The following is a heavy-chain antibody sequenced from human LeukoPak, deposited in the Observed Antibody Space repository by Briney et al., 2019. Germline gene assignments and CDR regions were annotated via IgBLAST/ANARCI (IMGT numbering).Heavy chain of an antibody. CDR2: IIPIFGTA. CDR3: ARVVSGRYYFDY. Sequence: SSVKVSCKAFGGTSSSYAISWVRQAAGQGLEWMGGIIPIFGTANYAQKFQGRVTITADESTSTAYMELSSLRSEDTAVYYCARVVSGRYYFDYWGQGTLVTVSS. V-gene: IGHV1-69*01. CDR1: GGTSSSYA. D-gene: IGHD3-3*01. J-gene: IGHJ4*02.